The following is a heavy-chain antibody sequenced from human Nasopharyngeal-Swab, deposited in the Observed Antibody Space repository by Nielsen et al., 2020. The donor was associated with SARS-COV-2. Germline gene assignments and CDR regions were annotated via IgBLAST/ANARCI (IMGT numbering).Heavy chain of an antibody. D-gene: IGHD3-10*01. V-gene: IGHV1-69*10. CDR3: ERMEFYYGSAGFTCHHYSYAMDV. Sequence: WVRQAPGQGLEGMGGIIPILDITNYAQKFQGRVTITADKSTYTAYMELSSLRYEDTAIYYCERMEFYYGSAGFTCHHYSYAMDVWGQGTTVTVSS. CDR2: IIPILDIT. J-gene: IGHJ6*02.